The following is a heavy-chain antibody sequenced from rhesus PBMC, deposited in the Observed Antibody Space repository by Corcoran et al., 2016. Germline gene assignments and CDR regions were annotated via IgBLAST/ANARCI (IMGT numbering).Heavy chain of an antibody. J-gene: IGHJ6*01. CDR3: ARAEYGLDS. CDR2: ISGSGGST. CDR1: GGSISSSY. Sequence: QLQLQESGPGLVKPSETLSVTCAVSGGSISSSYWSWIRQAPGKGLEWFGRISGSGGSTDYNPSLRNRVIISTDTSKNQFSLKLTSVTAADTAVYYCARAEYGLDSWGQGVVVTVSS. V-gene: IGHV4-173*01.